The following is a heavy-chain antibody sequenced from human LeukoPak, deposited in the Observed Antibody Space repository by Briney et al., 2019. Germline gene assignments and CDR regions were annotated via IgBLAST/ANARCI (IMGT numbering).Heavy chain of an antibody. CDR2: FDPEDGET. CDR1: GYTLTELS. D-gene: IGHD4-17*01. J-gene: IGHJ4*02. V-gene: IGHV1-24*01. CDR3: ATSLTTVTTPDY. Sequence: GASVKVSCKVSGYTLTELSMHWVRQAPGKGLEWMGGFDPEDGETIYARKFQGRVTMTEDTSTDTAYMELSSLRSEDTAVYYCATSLTTVTTPDYWGQGTLVTVSS.